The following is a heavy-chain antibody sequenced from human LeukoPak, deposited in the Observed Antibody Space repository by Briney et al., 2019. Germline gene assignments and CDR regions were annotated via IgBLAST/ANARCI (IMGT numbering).Heavy chain of an antibody. J-gene: IGHJ6*02. CDR3: ARDGGYYCDRHGMDV. CDR1: GGTFSGYA. Sequence: SVKVSCKASGGTFSGYAISWVRQAPGQGLEWMGRIIPILGIANYAQKFQGRVTITADKSTSTAYMELSSLRSEDTAVYYCARDGGYYCDRHGMDVWGQGTTVTVSS. D-gene: IGHD3-22*01. CDR2: IIPILGIA. V-gene: IGHV1-69*04.